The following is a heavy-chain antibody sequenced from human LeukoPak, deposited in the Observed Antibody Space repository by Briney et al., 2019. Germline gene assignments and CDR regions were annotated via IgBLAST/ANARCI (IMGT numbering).Heavy chain of an antibody. CDR2: FCGGGGNT. V-gene: IGHV3-23*01. J-gene: IGHJ4*02. CDR3: AKVRSSSCYAAVDS. Sequence: PGGSLRLSCAASGFTFSSYAMSWVRQAPGKGLEWVSSFCGGGGNTYYADPVKGGFTISRDNSKNTLYLQMNSLRAEDTAVYYCAKVRSSSCYAAVDSWGQGTLVTVSS. D-gene: IGHD2-2*01. CDR1: GFTFSSYA.